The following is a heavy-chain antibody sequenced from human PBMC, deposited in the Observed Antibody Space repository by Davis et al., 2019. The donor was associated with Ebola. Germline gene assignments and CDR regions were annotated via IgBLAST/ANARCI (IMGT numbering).Heavy chain of an antibody. D-gene: IGHD3-10*01. Sequence: ESLKISCAASEFTVSSNYMSWIRQAPGEGLEWIGEIYHSGITNYNPSLESRVTISVDTSKNHFSLELNSVTAADSAVYYCARGKRGFNYGSGSRFEYWGQGTLVTVSS. J-gene: IGHJ4*02. V-gene: IGHV4-34*01. CDR1: EFTVSSNY. CDR3: ARGKRGFNYGSGSRFEY. CDR2: IYHSGIT.